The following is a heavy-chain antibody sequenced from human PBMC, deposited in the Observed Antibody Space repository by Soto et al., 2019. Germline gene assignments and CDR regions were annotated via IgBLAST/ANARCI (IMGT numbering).Heavy chain of an antibody. CDR1: GGTFSSYA. Sequence: GASVKVSCKASGGTFSSYAISWVRQAPGQGLEWMGGIIPIFGTANYAQKFQGRVTITADESTSTAYMELSSLRSEDTAVYYCASDSSSSPVVFDYWGQGTLVTVSS. V-gene: IGHV1-69*13. J-gene: IGHJ4*02. CDR3: ASDSSSSPVVFDY. CDR2: IIPIFGTA. D-gene: IGHD6-6*01.